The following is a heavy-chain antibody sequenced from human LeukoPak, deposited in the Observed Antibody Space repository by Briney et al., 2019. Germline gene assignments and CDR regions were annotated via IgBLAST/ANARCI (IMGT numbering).Heavy chain of an antibody. J-gene: IGHJ4*02. CDR1: GFTFSSYS. CDR2: ISSSSSTI. V-gene: IGHV3-48*04. CDR3: ARDYYGSGDY. Sequence: GGSLRLSCAASGFTFSSYSMNWVRQAPGKGLEWVSYISSSSSTIYYADSVKGRFTISRDNAKNSLYLQMNSLRAEDTAVYYCARDYYGSGDYWGQGTLVTVSS. D-gene: IGHD3-10*01.